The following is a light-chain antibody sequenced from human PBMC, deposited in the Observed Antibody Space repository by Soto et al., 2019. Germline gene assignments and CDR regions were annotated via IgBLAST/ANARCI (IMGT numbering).Light chain of an antibody. CDR2: GAS. CDR3: QQYSNLPPT. V-gene: IGKV3-20*01. CDR1: QSLTRNY. Sequence: DIVLTQSPGTLSLSPGERATLSCRASQSLTRNYLAWFRQKPGQAPKLLISGASTMATGIPDRFSGSGSGTDFTLTISRLEPEDFAVYFCQQYSNLPPTFGGGTKVEIK. J-gene: IGKJ4*01.